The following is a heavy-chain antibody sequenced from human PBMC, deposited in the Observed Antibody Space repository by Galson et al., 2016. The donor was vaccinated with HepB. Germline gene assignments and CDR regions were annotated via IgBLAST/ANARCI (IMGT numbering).Heavy chain of an antibody. Sequence: SVKVSCKASGYSFTNYYIHWVRQAPGQGLEWMGRIDPRDGITSYTQKLQGRVTVTRDTSTNAVSMALSSLRSEDTAVYYCARDRAISLAAAGSFDYWGQGSLVTVSA. V-gene: IGHV1-46*01. CDR3: ARDRAISLAAAGSFDY. J-gene: IGHJ4*02. CDR1: GYSFTNYY. CDR2: IDPRDGIT. D-gene: IGHD6-13*01.